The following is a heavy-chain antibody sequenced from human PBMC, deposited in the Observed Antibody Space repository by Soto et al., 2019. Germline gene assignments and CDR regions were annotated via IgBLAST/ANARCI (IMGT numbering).Heavy chain of an antibody. V-gene: IGHV3-23*01. J-gene: IGHJ6*02. Sequence: EVQLLESGGGLVQPGGSLRLSCAASGFTFSSYAMSWVRQAPGKGLEWVSAISGSGGSTYYADSVKGRFTISRDNSKNTLYLQMNSLRAEDTAVYYCAKVLYSSGCSFGYYYGMDVWGQGTTVTVSS. CDR3: AKVLYSSGCSFGYYYGMDV. CDR1: GFTFSSYA. CDR2: ISGSGGST. D-gene: IGHD6-19*01.